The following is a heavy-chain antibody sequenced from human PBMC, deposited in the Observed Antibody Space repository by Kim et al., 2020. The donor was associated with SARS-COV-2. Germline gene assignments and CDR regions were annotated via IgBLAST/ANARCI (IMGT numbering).Heavy chain of an antibody. CDR3: AKAINWELLGLFDY. D-gene: IGHD1-26*01. V-gene: IGHV3-9*01. Sequence: ADSVKGRFTISRDNAKNSLYLQMNSLRAEDTALYYCAKAINWELLGLFDYWCQGTLVTVSS. J-gene: IGHJ4*02.